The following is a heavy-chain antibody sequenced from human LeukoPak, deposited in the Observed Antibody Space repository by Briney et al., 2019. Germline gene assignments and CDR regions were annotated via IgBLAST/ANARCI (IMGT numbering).Heavy chain of an antibody. CDR3: AREGVVVTNWFDP. CDR2: ISSSSSYI. V-gene: IGHV3-21*01. J-gene: IGHJ5*02. Sequence: GRSLRLSCAASGFTFSSYSMNWVRQAPGKGLEWVSSISSSSSYIYYADSVKGRFTISRDNAKNSLYLQMNSLRAEDTAVYYCAREGVVVTNWFDPWGQGTLVTVSS. D-gene: IGHD2-2*01. CDR1: GFTFSSYS.